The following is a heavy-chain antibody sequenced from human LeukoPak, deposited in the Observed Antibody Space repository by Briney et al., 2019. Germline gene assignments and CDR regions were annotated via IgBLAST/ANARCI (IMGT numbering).Heavy chain of an antibody. CDR2: VYPDDSHA. CDR1: GYDFTTYW. J-gene: IGHJ3*01. D-gene: IGHD1-26*01. CDR3: ARMTLSRAGGDAFDV. Sequence: LGESLKISCKGSGYDFTTYWIAWVRQMPGEGLEWMGIVYPDDSHARYSPSFRGQVTISADKSISTAYLQWSSLQASDTAMYYCARMTLSRAGGDAFDVWGQGTIVTVAS. V-gene: IGHV5-51*01.